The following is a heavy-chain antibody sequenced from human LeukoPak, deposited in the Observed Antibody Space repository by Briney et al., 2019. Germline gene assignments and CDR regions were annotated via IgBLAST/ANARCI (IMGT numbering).Heavy chain of an antibody. CDR3: ARDIWGDRDGFFEY. J-gene: IGHJ4*02. D-gene: IGHD5-24*01. Sequence: PGGSLRLSCAASGFTFSTYWMHWVRQAPGKGLVWVARVNSDGRSTSYAESVQGRFVMTRDNAKNTVYLQMHSLRVEDTAVYFCARDIWGDRDGFFEYWGQGTLVTVSS. CDR2: VNSDGRST. V-gene: IGHV3-74*01. CDR1: GFTFSTYW.